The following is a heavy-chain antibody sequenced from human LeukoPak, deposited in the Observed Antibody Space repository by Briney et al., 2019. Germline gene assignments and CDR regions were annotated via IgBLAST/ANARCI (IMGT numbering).Heavy chain of an antibody. CDR2: MNPNSGNT. Sequence: ASVKVSCKASGYTFTSYDINWVRQATGQGLEWMGWMNPNSGNTGYAQKFQGRVTMTRDMSTSTVYMELSSLRSEDTAVYYCARTYSSSWYGFGYWGQGTLVTVSS. J-gene: IGHJ4*02. V-gene: IGHV1-8*01. D-gene: IGHD6-13*01. CDR1: GYTFTSYD. CDR3: ARTYSSSWYGFGY.